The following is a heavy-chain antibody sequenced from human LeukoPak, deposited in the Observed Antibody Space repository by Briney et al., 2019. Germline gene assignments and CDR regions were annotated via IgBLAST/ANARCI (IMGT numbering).Heavy chain of an antibody. Sequence: GGSLRLSCAASGFTFSSYWMHWVRQAPGKGLVWVSRIKSDGSTNYADSVKGRFTISRDNAKNTVSLQMNSLRAEDTGVYYCARAPSEIGGYYLEYFRHWGQGTLVTVSS. CDR3: ARAPSEIGGYYLEYFRH. CDR1: GFTFSSYW. V-gene: IGHV3-74*01. D-gene: IGHD3-22*01. CDR2: IKSDGST. J-gene: IGHJ1*01.